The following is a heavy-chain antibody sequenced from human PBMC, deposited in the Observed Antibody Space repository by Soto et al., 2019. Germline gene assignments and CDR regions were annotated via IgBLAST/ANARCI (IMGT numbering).Heavy chain of an antibody. J-gene: IGHJ2*01. CDR2: ISGSGGST. CDR3: ATARGLRPNWYFDL. CDR1: GFTFSSYA. D-gene: IGHD4-17*01. V-gene: IGHV3-23*01. Sequence: EVQLLESGGGLVQPGGSLRLSCAASGFTFSSYAMSWVRQAPGTGLEWVSVISGSGGSTYYADSVKGRFTISRDNSKNTLYLQMNSLRAEDTAVYYCATARGLRPNWYFDLWGRGTLVTVSS.